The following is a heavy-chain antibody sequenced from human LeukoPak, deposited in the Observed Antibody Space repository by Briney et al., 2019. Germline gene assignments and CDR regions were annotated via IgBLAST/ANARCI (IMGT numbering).Heavy chain of an antibody. D-gene: IGHD1-26*01. CDR3: ASCGGSYHYFDY. CDR2: MNPNTDYT. Sequence: ASVKVSCKTSGYTFTSHDIDWVRQASGQGLEWMGWMNPNTDYTGYAQKFQGRVTMTTNTSISTVYMELTSLKSEDTAVYYCASCGGSYHYFDYWGQGTLVTVSS. CDR1: GYTFTSHD. V-gene: IGHV1-8*01. J-gene: IGHJ4*02.